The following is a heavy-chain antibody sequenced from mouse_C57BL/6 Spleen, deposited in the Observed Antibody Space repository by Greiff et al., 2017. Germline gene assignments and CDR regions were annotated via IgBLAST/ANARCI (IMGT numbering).Heavy chain of an antibody. V-gene: IGHV14-3*01. CDR1: GFNIKNTY. Sequence: VQLKESVAELVRPGASVKLSCTASGFNIKNTYMHWVKQRPEQGLEWIGRIDPANGNTKYAPKFQGKATITADTSSNTAYLQLSSLTSEDTAIYSCARGGVTTVAPGYFDVWGTGTTVTVSS. CDR3: ARGGVTTVAPGYFDV. D-gene: IGHD1-1*01. J-gene: IGHJ1*03. CDR2: IDPANGNT.